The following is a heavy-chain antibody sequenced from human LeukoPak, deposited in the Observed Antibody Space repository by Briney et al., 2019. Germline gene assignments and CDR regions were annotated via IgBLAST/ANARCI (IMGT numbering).Heavy chain of an antibody. D-gene: IGHD2-2*01. V-gene: IGHV3-20*04. Sequence: GGSLRLSCAASGFTFDDYGMTWVRQAPGKGLEWVSGINWNGGSTTYADSVKGRFIISRDNAKNFLYLQMNSLRAEDTAFYYCAKKGSTSRTGENYFDYWGQGTLVTVSS. J-gene: IGHJ4*02. CDR3: AKKGSTSRTGENYFDY. CDR1: GFTFDDYG. CDR2: INWNGGST.